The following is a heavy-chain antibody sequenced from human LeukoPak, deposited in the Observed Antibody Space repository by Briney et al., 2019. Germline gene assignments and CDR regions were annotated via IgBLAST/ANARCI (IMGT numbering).Heavy chain of an antibody. J-gene: IGHJ4*02. CDR2: ISGSGGST. CDR3: ALVREAATLLPDY. D-gene: IGHD2-15*01. CDR1: GFTFSSYG. V-gene: IGHV3-23*01. Sequence: PGGSLRLSCAASGFTFSSYGMSWVRQAPGKGLEWVSGISGSGGSTYYADSVKGRFTISRDNSKNTLFLQVNSLRAEDTAVYYCALVREAATLLPDYWGQGTLVTVSS.